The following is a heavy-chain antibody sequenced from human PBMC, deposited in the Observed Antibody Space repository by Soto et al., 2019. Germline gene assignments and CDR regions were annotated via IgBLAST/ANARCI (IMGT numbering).Heavy chain of an antibody. V-gene: IGHV1-18*01. CDR1: GYTFTSYG. D-gene: IGHD3-22*01. CDR2: ISAYNGNT. J-gene: IGHJ6*02. CDR3: ARDKYDSSGYYYYGMDV. Sequence: ASVKVSCKASGYTFTSYGISWVRQAPGQGLEWMGWISAYNGNTNYAQKLQGRVTMTTDTSTSTAYMELRSLRSDDTAVYYCARDKYDSSGYYYYGMDVWGQGTTVTVSS.